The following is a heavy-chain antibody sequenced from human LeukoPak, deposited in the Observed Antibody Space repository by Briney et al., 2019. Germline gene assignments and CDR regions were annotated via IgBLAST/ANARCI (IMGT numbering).Heavy chain of an antibody. Sequence: GGSLRLSCAASGFTFSSYGMHWVRQAPGKGLEWVAFIRYDGSNKYYADSVKGRFTISRDNSKNTLYLQMNSLRAEDTAVYYCAKDLPYYGSGSYTFDYWGQGTLVTVSS. CDR2: IRYDGSNK. V-gene: IGHV3-30*02. CDR3: AKDLPYYGSGSYTFDY. D-gene: IGHD3-10*01. J-gene: IGHJ4*02. CDR1: GFTFSSYG.